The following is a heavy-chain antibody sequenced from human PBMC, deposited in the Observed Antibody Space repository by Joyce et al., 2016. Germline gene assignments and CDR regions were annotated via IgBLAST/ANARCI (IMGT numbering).Heavy chain of an antibody. CDR2: IVPILDIT. V-gene: IGHV1-69*08. CDR1: GDTFTSYT. Sequence: QVQLVQSGAEVKKPGSSVKVSCKASGDTFTSYTINWVRQAPGQGLEWMGMIVPILDITSYAQNFQGRVTISADKSTSTYFMDLSSLRSDDTAVYYCARELVVAATRWFDPWGQGTLVTVSS. D-gene: IGHD2-15*01. CDR3: ARELVVAATRWFDP. J-gene: IGHJ5*02.